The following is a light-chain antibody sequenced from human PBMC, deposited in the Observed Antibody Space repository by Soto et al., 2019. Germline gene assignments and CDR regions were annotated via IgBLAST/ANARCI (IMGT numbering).Light chain of an antibody. V-gene: IGKV3-20*01. Sequence: TQSPGTLSLSPGDRATLSCRASQSISSSDLAWYQHRPGQAPRLLIYAASSRATGIPDRFSGSGSGTDFTLTISRLEPEDFALYYCQQYGSSAPITFGQGTRLEIK. CDR1: QSISSSD. CDR2: AAS. J-gene: IGKJ5*01. CDR3: QQYGSSAPIT.